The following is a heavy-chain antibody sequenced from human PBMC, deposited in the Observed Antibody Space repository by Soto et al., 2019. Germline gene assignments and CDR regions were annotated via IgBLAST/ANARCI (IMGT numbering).Heavy chain of an antibody. V-gene: IGHV4-59*01. CDR1: GGSISSYY. J-gene: IGHJ4*02. D-gene: IGHD1-1*01. CDR3: AREGYNCDPLDY. CDR2: IYYSGST. Sequence: SETLSLTCTVSGGSISSYYWSWIRQPPGKGLEWIGYIYYSGSTNYNPSLKSRVTISVNTSKNQFSLQLSSVTAADTAVYYCAREGYNCDPLDYWGQGALVPVSS.